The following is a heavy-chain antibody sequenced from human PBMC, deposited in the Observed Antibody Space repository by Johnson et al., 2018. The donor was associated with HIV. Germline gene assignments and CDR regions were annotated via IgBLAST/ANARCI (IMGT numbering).Heavy chain of an antibody. J-gene: IGHJ3*02. Sequence: QVQLVESGGGLVQPGGSLRLSCAASRFTFSSYAMSWVRQAPGKGLEWVAVISYDGSKKYHADSVKGRFTISRDNSKNTLYLQMNSLRADDTAVYYCARGGAYCGGDCNAFDIWGQGTMVTVSS. CDR2: ISYDGSKK. D-gene: IGHD2-21*02. V-gene: IGHV3-30*14. CDR3: ARGGAYCGGDCNAFDI. CDR1: RFTFSSYA.